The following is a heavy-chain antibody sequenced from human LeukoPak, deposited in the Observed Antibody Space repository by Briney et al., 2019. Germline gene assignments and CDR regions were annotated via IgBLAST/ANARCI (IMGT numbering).Heavy chain of an antibody. CDR3: ARTIAAAETNQWFDP. V-gene: IGHV4-59*01. CDR2: IYYSGST. J-gene: IGHJ5*02. CDR1: GGSISSYY. D-gene: IGHD6-13*01. Sequence: PSETLSLTCTVSGGSISSYYWSWIRQPPGKGLEWIGYIYYSGSTNYSPSLKSRVTISVDTSKNQFSLRLSSVTAADTAVYYCARTIAAAETNQWFDPWGQGTLVTVSS.